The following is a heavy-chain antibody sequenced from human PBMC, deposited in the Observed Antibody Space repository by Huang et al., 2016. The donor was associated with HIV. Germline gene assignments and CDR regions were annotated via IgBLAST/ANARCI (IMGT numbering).Heavy chain of an antibody. J-gene: IGHJ2*01. Sequence: EVQLVESGGGLVQPGGSLRLSCAASGFTFSSYWMHWVRQAPGKGLVWVLRINGDGSSTNYADSGKGRFTISRDNAKNTLYVQVNSLRAEDTAVYYCARGTRLTGLWYFDLWGRGTLVIVSS. CDR3: ARGTRLTGLWYFDL. D-gene: IGHD7-27*01. CDR1: GFTFSSYW. CDR2: INGDGSST. V-gene: IGHV3-74*01.